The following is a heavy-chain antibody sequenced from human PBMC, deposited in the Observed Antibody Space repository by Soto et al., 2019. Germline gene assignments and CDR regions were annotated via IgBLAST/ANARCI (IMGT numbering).Heavy chain of an antibody. V-gene: IGHV1-69*12. CDR2: IIPIFGTV. CDR3: ARGNHRWLQLWYFDL. CDR1: GGTFSNYP. D-gene: IGHD5-12*01. Sequence: QVQLVQSGAEVKKPGSSVKVSCKASGGTFSNYPISWVRQAPGQGLEWMGGIIPIFGTVNYAQKFQGRVTITADESTSTAYMELSSLRSEDTAVYYCARGNHRWLQLWYFDLWGRCTMVTVSS. J-gene: IGHJ2*01.